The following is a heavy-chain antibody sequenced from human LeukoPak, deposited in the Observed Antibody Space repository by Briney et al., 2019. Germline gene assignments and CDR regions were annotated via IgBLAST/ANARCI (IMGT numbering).Heavy chain of an antibody. J-gene: IGHJ3*02. CDR3: ARGYCSSTSCYKFAFDI. D-gene: IGHD2-2*02. CDR1: GYSFTSYW. Sequence: GESLKISCKGSGYSFTSYWIGWVRQMPGKGLEWMGIIYPGDSDTRYSPSFQCQVTISADKSISTAYLQWSSLKASDTAMYYCARGYCSSTSCYKFAFDIWGQGTMVTVSS. CDR2: IYPGDSDT. V-gene: IGHV5-51*01.